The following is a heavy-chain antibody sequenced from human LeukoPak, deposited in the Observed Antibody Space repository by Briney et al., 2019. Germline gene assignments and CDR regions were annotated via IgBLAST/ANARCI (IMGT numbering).Heavy chain of an antibody. CDR1: GGSISSSNW. CDR2: IYHSGST. Sequence: PSGTLSLTCAVSGGSISSSNWWSWVRQPPGKGLEWIGEIYHSGSTNYNPSLKSRVTISADKSKNQFSLKLSSVTAADTAVYYCARDLDEAVAGLDYWGQGTLVTVSS. V-gene: IGHV4-4*02. J-gene: IGHJ4*02. CDR3: ARDLDEAVAGLDY. D-gene: IGHD6-19*01.